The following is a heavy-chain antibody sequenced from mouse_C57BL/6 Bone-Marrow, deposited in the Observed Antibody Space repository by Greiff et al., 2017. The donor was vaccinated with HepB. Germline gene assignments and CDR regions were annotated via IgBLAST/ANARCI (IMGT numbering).Heavy chain of an antibody. D-gene: IGHD1-1*01. J-gene: IGHJ2*01. V-gene: IGHV5-9-1*02. CDR1: GFTFSSYA. CDR3: TRAYGSPYYFDY. Sequence: EVQLQESGEGLVKPGGSLKLSCAASGFTFSSYAMSWVRQTPEKRLEWVAYISSGGDYIYYADTVKGRFTISRDNARNTLYLQMSSLKSEDTAMYYCTRAYGSPYYFDYWGQGTTLTVSS. CDR2: ISSGGDYI.